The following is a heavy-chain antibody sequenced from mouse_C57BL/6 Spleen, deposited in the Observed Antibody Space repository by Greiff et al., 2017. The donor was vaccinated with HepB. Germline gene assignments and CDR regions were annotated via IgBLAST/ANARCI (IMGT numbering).Heavy chain of an antibody. Sequence: QVQLQHSGAELARPGASVKLSCKASGYTFTSYGISWVKQRTGQGLEWIGEIYPRSGNTYYNEKFKGKATLTADKSSSTAYMELRSLTSEDSAVYFCARGDGDWYFDVWGTGTTVTVSS. D-gene: IGHD3-3*01. CDR2: IYPRSGNT. CDR3: ARGDGDWYFDV. J-gene: IGHJ1*03. V-gene: IGHV1-81*01. CDR1: GYTFTSYG.